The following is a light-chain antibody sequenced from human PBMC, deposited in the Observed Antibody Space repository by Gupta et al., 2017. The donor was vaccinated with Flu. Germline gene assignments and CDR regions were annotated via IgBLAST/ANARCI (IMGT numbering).Light chain of an antibody. Sequence: PSSLSASVGDRVTITCRASQDISSYLAWYQQKSGKVPKLLIYAASSLQSGVPSRFSGSGSGTAFTLTIISLQPEDVATYYCQKYNSAPPAFVGGTKVEIK. CDR2: AAS. CDR1: QDISSY. J-gene: IGKJ4*01. CDR3: QKYNSAPPA. V-gene: IGKV1-27*01.